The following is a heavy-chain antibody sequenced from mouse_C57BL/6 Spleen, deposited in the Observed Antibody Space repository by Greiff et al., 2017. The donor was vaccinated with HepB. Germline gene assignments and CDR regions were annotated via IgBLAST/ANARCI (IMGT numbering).Heavy chain of an antibody. Sequence: EVQGVESGGGLVKPGGSLKLSCAASGFTFSDYGMHWVRQAPEKGLEWVAYISSGSSTIYYADTVKGRFTISRDNAKNTLFLQMTSLRSEDTAMYYCARGGLTGTSWYFDVWGTGTTVTVSS. V-gene: IGHV5-17*01. CDR1: GFTFSDYG. D-gene: IGHD4-1*01. CDR3: ARGGLTGTSWYFDV. CDR2: ISSGSSTI. J-gene: IGHJ1*03.